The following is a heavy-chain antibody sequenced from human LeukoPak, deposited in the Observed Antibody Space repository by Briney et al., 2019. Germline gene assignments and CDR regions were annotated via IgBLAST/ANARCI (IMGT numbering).Heavy chain of an antibody. D-gene: IGHD1-26*01. CDR1: GFTFSSYS. CDR3: ARPPRVGATHDAFDI. V-gene: IGHV3-21*01. CDR2: ISSSSSYI. Sequence: GGSLRLSCAASGFTFSSYSMNWVRQAPGKGLEWVSSISSSSSYIYYADSVKGRFTISRDNAKNSLYLQMNSLRAEDTAVYYCARPPRVGATHDAFDIWGQGTMVTVSS. J-gene: IGHJ3*02.